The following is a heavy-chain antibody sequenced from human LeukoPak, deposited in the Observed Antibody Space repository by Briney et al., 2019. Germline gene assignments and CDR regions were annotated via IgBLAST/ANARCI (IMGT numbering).Heavy chain of an antibody. CDR3: ARLIPRSGLRLDY. D-gene: IGHD3-16*01. Sequence: SETLSLTCTISGGSIRSSSHSWGWIRQPPGKGLEYIGSVFYSGTAYYNPSLKSRVTISVDTPENQFFLKVPSVTAADTAVYYCARLIPRSGLRLDYWGQGILVTVSS. CDR2: VFYSGTA. J-gene: IGHJ4*02. V-gene: IGHV4-39*01. CDR1: GGSIRSSSHS.